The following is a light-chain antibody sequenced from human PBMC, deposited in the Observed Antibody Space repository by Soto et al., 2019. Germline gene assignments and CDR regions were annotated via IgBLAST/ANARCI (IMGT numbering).Light chain of an antibody. CDR2: AAS. CDR1: QSISSY. CDR3: QQYNSYPYT. Sequence: DIQMTQSPSSLSASVGDRVTITCRASQSISSYLNWYQQKPGKAPKLLIYAASSLQSGVPSRFSVSGSGTDFTLTISSLQPDDVATYYCQQYNSYPYTFGQGTKLEIK. V-gene: IGKV1-39*01. J-gene: IGKJ2*01.